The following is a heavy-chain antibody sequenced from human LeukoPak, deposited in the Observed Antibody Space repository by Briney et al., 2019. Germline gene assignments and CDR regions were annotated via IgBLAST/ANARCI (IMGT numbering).Heavy chain of an antibody. D-gene: IGHD1-26*01. CDR2: LYPSGST. Sequence: SETLSLTCSVSGGSINSGYCSWIRQPPGKGLEWIGLLYPSGSTNYNPSLKSRVTISVDTSRTQFSLKLSSMTAADTAVYYCAGGHYPLEYWGQGTLVTVSS. CDR3: AGGHYPLEY. CDR1: GGSINSGY. J-gene: IGHJ4*02. V-gene: IGHV4-4*08.